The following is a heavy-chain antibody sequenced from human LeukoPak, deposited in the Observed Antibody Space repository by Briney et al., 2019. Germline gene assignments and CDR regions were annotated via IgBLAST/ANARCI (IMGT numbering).Heavy chain of an antibody. CDR1: GFTLSNHW. D-gene: IGHD3-22*01. CDR3: AREYNSGPKQTDAYI. CDR2: ISGDEIWT. J-gene: IGHJ3*02. Sequence: GGSLRLSCAASGFTLSNHWMHWVRQVPGKGLVWVSRISGDEIWTSYADSVKGRFIISTDNAKDTLYLQMNSLRTEDTAVYYCAREYNSGPKQTDAYIWGQGTMATVSS. V-gene: IGHV3-74*01.